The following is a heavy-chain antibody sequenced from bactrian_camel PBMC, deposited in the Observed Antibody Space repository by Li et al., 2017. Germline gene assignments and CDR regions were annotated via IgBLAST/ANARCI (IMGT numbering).Heavy chain of an antibody. D-gene: IGHD5*01. J-gene: IGHJ4*01. CDR2: IYPGGGDLT. V-gene: IGHV3S54*01. CDR1: GTIYSTQC. CDR3: AAQALWVGYCRTDRARFSV. Sequence: VQLVESGGGSVQTGGSLRLSCAASGTIYSTQCMSRFRQAPGKEREAVAAIYPGGGDLTYYHDSVKGRFTISLDISKNTLVLEMNSLKPEDSAMYYCAAQALWVGYCRTDRARFSVWGRGTQVTVS.